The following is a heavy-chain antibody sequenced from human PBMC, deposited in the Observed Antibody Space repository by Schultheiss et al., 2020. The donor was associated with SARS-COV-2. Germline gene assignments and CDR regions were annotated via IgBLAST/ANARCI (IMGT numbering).Heavy chain of an antibody. CDR3: ARGEWVELGERDYYYYYGMDV. Sequence: SQTLSLTCTVSGGSISSSSYYWGWIRQPPGKGLEWIGSIYYSGSTYYNPSLKSRVTISVDTSKNQFSLKLSSVTAADTAVYYCARGEWVELGERDYYYYYGMDVWGQGTTVTVSS. J-gene: IGHJ6*02. V-gene: IGHV4-39*01. D-gene: IGHD3-16*01. CDR1: GGSISSSSYY. CDR2: IYYSGST.